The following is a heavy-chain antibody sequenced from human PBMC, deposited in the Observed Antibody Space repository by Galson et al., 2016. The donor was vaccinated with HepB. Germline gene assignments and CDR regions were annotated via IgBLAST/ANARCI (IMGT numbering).Heavy chain of an antibody. CDR3: ANDAVSFDSSGYYYANLDK. V-gene: IGHV3-23*01. D-gene: IGHD3-22*01. Sequence: SLRLSCASSGFIFRNYGMSWVRQAPGKGLEWVSGISGSGGSPYYADSVRGRLTISRDNSKNTLYLQMSSLRADDTAIYYCANDAVSFDSSGYYYANLDKWGQGTLVTVSS. J-gene: IGHJ4*02. CDR2: ISGSGGSP. CDR1: GFIFRNYG.